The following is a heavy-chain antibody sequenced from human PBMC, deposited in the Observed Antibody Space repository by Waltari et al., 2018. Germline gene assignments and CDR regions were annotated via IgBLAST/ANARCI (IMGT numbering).Heavy chain of an antibody. CDR2: IYHSGST. CDR1: DFSISSGYY. Sequence: QVRLQESGPGLVKPSETLSLTCSVSDFSISSGYYWAWIRQPPGKGLEWIASIYHSGSTYYDPSLKSRVTRFVDTSKTQFSLKLTSVTAADTAVYFCARAPSTYSSSWYRVGFDYWGQGTLVTVSS. CDR3: ARAPSTYSSSWYRVGFDY. V-gene: IGHV4-38-2*02. J-gene: IGHJ4*02. D-gene: IGHD6-13*01.